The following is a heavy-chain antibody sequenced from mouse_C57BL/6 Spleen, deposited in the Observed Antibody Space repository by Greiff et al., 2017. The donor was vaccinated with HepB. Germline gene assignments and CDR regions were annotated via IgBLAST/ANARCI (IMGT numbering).Heavy chain of an antibody. V-gene: IGHV1-69*01. J-gene: IGHJ2*01. Sequence: VQLQQPGAELVMPGASVKLSCKASGYTFTSYWMHWVKQRPGQGLEWIGEIDPSDSYTNYNQKFKGKSTLTVDKSSSTAYMQLSSLTSEDSAVYYCARGTTVNFDYWGQGTTLTVSS. CDR2: IDPSDSYT. D-gene: IGHD1-1*01. CDR3: ARGTTVNFDY. CDR1: GYTFTSYW.